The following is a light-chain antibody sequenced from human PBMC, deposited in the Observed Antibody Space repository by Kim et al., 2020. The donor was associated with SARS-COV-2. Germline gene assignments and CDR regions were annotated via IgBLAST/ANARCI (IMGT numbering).Light chain of an antibody. J-gene: IGLJ2*01. V-gene: IGLV3-19*01. CDR2: GKN. CDR3: NSRDSDDNVV. CDR1: SVRSYD. Sequence: GQTVRITCKGDSVRSYDATGNQQKPGQAPIVVIYGKNNRTSGIPERFAGSSSGKTASLTITGTQAGDEADYYCNSRDSDDNVVFGGGTKLTVL.